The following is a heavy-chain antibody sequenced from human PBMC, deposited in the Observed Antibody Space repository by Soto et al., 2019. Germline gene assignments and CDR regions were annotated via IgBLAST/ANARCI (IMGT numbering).Heavy chain of an antibody. V-gene: IGHV5-51*01. CDR3: ARGGVVINTTSFFDY. Sequence: PGESLKISCKSSGYRFSNYWIGWVRQMSGKGLEWMGIIYPGDSDTRYSPSFQGQVTILANRSINTAYLQWSSLKASDTGMYFCARGGVVINTTSFFDYWGQGVPVTVSS. CDR2: IYPGDSDT. J-gene: IGHJ4*02. CDR1: GYRFSNYW. D-gene: IGHD2-21*01.